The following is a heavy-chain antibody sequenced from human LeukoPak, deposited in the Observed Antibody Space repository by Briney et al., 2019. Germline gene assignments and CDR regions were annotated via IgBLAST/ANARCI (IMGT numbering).Heavy chain of an antibody. D-gene: IGHD3-9*01. V-gene: IGHV3-23*01. CDR2: LSGSGEKT. CDR1: GFKFNEYA. Sequence: GGSLRLSCAASGFKFNEYAMNWVRQAPGKGLEWVSGLSGSGEKTYFADSVKGRFTISRDNAKNTLYMQMNSLRAEDTAVYYCAKDVSYGYDLLTGYCLDQWGQGTLVTVSS. CDR3: AKDVSYGYDLLTGYCLDQ. J-gene: IGHJ1*01.